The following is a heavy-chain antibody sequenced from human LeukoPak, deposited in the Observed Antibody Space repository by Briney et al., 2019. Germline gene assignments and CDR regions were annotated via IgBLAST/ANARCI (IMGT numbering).Heavy chain of an antibody. CDR2: IYYSGST. J-gene: IGHJ6*03. CDR3: ARTMVRGVYYYYYYMGV. CDR1: GGSISSYY. D-gene: IGHD3-10*01. V-gene: IGHV4-59*12. Sequence: SETLSLTCTVSGGSISSYYWSWIRQPPGKGLEWIGYIYYSGSTNYNPSLKSRVTISVDTSKNQFSLKLSSVTAADTAVYYCARTMVRGVYYYYYYMGVWGKGTTVTVS.